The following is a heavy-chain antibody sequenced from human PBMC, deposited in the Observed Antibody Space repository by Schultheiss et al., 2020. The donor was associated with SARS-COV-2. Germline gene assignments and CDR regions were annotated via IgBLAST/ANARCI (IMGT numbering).Heavy chain of an antibody. Sequence: SETLSLTCTVSGGSISSGGYYWSWIRQHPGKGLEWIGSIYHSGSTYYNPSLKSRVTISVDKSKNQFSLKLSSVTAADTAVYYCARGMDGDANDYWGQGTLVTVSS. D-gene: IGHD4-17*01. J-gene: IGHJ4*02. CDR2: IYHSGST. CDR1: GGSISSGGYY. CDR3: ARGMDGDANDY. V-gene: IGHV4-39*07.